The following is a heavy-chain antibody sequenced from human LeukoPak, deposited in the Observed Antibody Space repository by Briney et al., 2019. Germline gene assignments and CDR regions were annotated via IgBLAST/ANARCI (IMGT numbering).Heavy chain of an antibody. CDR3: ARGYPDYDFWSGYYLSD. V-gene: IGHV3-7*01. Sequence: PGGSLRLSCAASGFTFSSYWMSWVRQAPGKGLEWVANIKQDGSEKYYVDSVKGRFTISRDNAKNSLYLQMNSLRAEDTAVYYCARGYPDYDFWSGYYLSDWGQGTLVTVSS. J-gene: IGHJ4*02. CDR1: GFTFSSYW. CDR2: IKQDGSEK. D-gene: IGHD3-3*01.